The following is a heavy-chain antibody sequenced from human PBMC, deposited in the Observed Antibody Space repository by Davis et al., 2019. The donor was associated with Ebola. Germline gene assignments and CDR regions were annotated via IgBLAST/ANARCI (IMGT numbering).Heavy chain of an antibody. J-gene: IGHJ5*02. CDR1: GFTFKKYG. Sequence: GESLKISCAASGFTFKKYGLSWVRQAPDTGLEWLAAISYDGNTIFYTDSVKGRFTISRDDSKNTVYLQMNSLREEDTAVYHCTRDVPHNWLDPWGQGTLVTVSS. V-gene: IGHV3-30*03. CDR2: ISYDGNTI. CDR3: TRDVPHNWLDP.